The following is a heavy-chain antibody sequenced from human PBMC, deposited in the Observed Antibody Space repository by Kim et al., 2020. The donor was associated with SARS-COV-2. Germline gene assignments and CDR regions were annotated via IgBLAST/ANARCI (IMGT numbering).Heavy chain of an antibody. D-gene: IGHD3-3*01. V-gene: IGHV4-39*01. CDR3: ARSSATIFGAIGAFDI. CDR2: IYYSGST. CDR1: GGSISSSSYY. J-gene: IGHJ3*02. Sequence: SETLSLTCTVSGGSISSSSYYWGWIRQPPGKGLEWIGSIYYSGSTYYNPSLKSRVTISVDTSKNQFSLKLSSVTAADTAVYYCARSSATIFGAIGAFDIWGQGTMVTVSS.